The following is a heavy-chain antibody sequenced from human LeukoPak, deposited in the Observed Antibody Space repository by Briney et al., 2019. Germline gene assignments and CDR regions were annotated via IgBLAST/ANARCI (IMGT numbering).Heavy chain of an antibody. CDR1: GGSISSYY. D-gene: IGHD3-3*01. J-gene: IGHJ6*02. V-gene: IGHV4-4*07. CDR2: IYTSGST. Sequence: PSETLSLTCTVSGGSISSYYWSWIRQPAGKGLEWIGRIYTSGSTNYNPSLKSRVTMSVDTSKNQFSLKLSSVTAADTAVYYCARDPPYDFWSQYTKNDYYYYGMDVWGRGTTVTVSS. CDR3: ARDPPYDFWSQYTKNDYYYYGMDV.